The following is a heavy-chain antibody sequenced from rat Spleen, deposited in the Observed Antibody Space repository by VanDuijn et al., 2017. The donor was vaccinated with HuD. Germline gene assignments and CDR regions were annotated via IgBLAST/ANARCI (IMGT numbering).Heavy chain of an antibody. CDR2: ITNTGRST. Sequence: EVQLVESGGGLVQPGRSLKLSCVASGFTFNNYWMTWIRQAPGKGLEWFASITNTGRSTFYPDSVKGRFTISRDNAKSTLYLQMNSLRSEDTATYYCARRHYGYTDYVDYWGQGVMVTVSS. CDR3: ARRHYGYTDYVDY. D-gene: IGHD1-9*01. J-gene: IGHJ2*01. CDR1: GFTFNNYW. V-gene: IGHV5-31*01.